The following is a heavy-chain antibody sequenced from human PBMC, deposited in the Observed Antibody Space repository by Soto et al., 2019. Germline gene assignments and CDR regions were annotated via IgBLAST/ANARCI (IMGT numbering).Heavy chain of an antibody. D-gene: IGHD1-26*01. CDR2: INHSGST. Sequence: PSETLSLTCAVYGVSFSGYYWSWIRQPPGKGLEWIGDINHSGSTNYNPSLKSRVTISVDTSKNQFSLKLSSVTAADTAVYYCATQEVGGTYVYTFDPWGQGTLVTVS. CDR1: GVSFSGYY. CDR3: ATQEVGGTYVYTFDP. V-gene: IGHV4-34*01. J-gene: IGHJ5*02.